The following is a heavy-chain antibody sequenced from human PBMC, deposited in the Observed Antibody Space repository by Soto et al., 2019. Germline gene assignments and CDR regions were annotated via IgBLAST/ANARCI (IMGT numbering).Heavy chain of an antibody. V-gene: IGHV1-69*01. CDR2: IIPVFDKA. CDR1: GGSFGSSA. J-gene: IGHJ3*01. CDR3: ARLRRDWGDAFDL. D-gene: IGHD3-16*01. Sequence: QVQLVQSGADVKKPGSSVKFSCKTSGGSFGSSASSWVRQAPTQGLEWMGAIIPVFDKANYAQNFQGRLTITADELTGTVFMELSSLRSEDTAVYFCARLRRDWGDAFDLWGLGTFVTVSS.